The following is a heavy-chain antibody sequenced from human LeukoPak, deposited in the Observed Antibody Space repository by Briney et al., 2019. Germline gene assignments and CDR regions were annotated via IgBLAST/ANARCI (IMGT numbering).Heavy chain of an antibody. J-gene: IGHJ4*02. V-gene: IGHV4-39*01. CDR3: ASVLGTTNPFDY. CDR1: GGSIRNSSFY. D-gene: IGHD1-26*01. CDR2: IYNSGTT. Sequence: PSETLSLTCAVSGGSIRNSSFYWGWIRQPPGKGLEWIASIYNSGTTYYNPSIKSRITIFVDTSKNQFSLKLSSVTAADTAVYYCASVLGTTNPFDYWGQGTLVTVSS.